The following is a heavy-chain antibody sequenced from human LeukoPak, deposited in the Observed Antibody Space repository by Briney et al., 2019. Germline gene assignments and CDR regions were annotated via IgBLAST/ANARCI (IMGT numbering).Heavy chain of an antibody. Sequence: PGGSLRLSCAASGFTFSSYGMHWVRQAPGKGLEWVAVISYDGSNKYYADSVKGRFTISRDNAKNSLYLQMNSLRAEDTALYHCARAARGYCSSSSCYEGYYYYMDVWGKGTTVTVSS. D-gene: IGHD2-2*01. CDR1: GFTFSSYG. CDR3: ARAARGYCSSSSCYEGYYYYMDV. CDR2: ISYDGSNK. J-gene: IGHJ6*03. V-gene: IGHV3-30*03.